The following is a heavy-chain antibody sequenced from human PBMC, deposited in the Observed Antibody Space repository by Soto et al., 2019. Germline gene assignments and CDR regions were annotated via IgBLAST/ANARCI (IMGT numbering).Heavy chain of an antibody. V-gene: IGHV1-2*02. Sequence: QVQLVQSGAEVKKPGASVQVSCKASGYTFTAYYIHWVRQAPGEGLEWMAWINIYTGDAGFARDLQGRVTVTRDTSINTDYMNLSGLRSDETALYYCARGSTTVTPLGDYWGQGTLVSVSS. J-gene: IGHJ4*02. D-gene: IGHD4-17*01. CDR1: GYTFTAYY. CDR3: ARGSTTVTPLGDY. CDR2: INIYTGDA.